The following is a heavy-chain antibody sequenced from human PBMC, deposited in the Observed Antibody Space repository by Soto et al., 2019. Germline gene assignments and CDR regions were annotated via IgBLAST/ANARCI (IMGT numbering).Heavy chain of an antibody. CDR3: ARDLLNTAYCGGDCYSHGTDV. J-gene: IGHJ6*02. CDR2: ISSSSSYI. D-gene: IGHD2-21*02. Sequence: WWSLRLSCSASAFTFRSYSMNWFRQAPWNGLEWVSSISSSSSYIDYADSVKGRFTISRDNAKNSLYLQMNSLRAEDTAVYYFARDLLNTAYCGGDCYSHGTDVWGQGTTVTVSS. CDR1: AFTFRSYS. V-gene: IGHV3-21*01.